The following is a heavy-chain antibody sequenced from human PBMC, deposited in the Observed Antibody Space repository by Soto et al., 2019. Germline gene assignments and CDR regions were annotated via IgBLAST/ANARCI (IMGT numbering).Heavy chain of an antibody. V-gene: IGHV1-69*13. D-gene: IGHD4-17*01. CDR3: ATVDYVGYYYGMDV. J-gene: IGHJ6*02. Sequence: SVKVSCKASGGTFSSYALSWVRQAPGQGLEWMGGIIPIFGTANYAQKFQGRVTITADESTSTAYMELSSPRSEDTAVYYCATVDYVGYYYGMDVWGQGTTVTVS. CDR1: GGTFSSYA. CDR2: IIPIFGTA.